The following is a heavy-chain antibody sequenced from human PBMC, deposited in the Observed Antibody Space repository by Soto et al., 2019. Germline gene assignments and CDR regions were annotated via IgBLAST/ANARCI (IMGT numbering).Heavy chain of an antibody. CDR2: IYYSGST. V-gene: IGHV4-39*01. CDR3: ASTLRYFDWLPQYYFDY. Sequence: QLQLQESGPGLVKPSETLSLTCTVSGGSISSSSYYWGWIRQPPGKGPEWIGSIYYSGSTYYNPSLKSRVTISVDTSKTQFSLKLSSVTAADTAVYYCASTLRYFDWLPQYYFDYWGQGTLVTVSS. CDR1: GGSISSSSYY. D-gene: IGHD3-9*01. J-gene: IGHJ4*02.